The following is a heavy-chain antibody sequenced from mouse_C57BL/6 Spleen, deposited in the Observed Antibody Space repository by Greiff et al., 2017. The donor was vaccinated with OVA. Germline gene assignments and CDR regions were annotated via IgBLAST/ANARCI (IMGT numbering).Heavy chain of an antibody. Sequence: EVMLVESGGGLVKPGGSLKLSCAASGFTFSDYGMHWVRQAPEKGLEWVAYISSGSSTIYYADTVKGRFTISRDNANNTLFLQMTSLRSEDTAMYYCARNDYDKDYFDYWGQGTTLTVSS. D-gene: IGHD2-4*01. J-gene: IGHJ2*01. CDR3: ARNDYDKDYFDY. CDR2: ISSGSSTI. CDR1: GFTFSDYG. V-gene: IGHV5-17*01.